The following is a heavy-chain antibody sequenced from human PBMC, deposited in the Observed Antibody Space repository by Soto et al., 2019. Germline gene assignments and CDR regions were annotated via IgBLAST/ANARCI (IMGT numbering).Heavy chain of an antibody. Sequence: EVQLLESGGGLVQPGGCLRLSCSASGFMFSNYAMSWVRQAPGKGLEWVSSSSGGGHGTHYADSVKGRFTISRDNSQNTVHLQMSRRRAEDTAMYYWAKGSHYDILTAYHAFDFWGQGSLVTVSS. J-gene: IGHJ4*02. CDR2: SSGGGHGT. CDR1: GFMFSNYA. D-gene: IGHD3-9*01. CDR3: AKGSHYDILTAYHAFDF. V-gene: IGHV3-23*01.